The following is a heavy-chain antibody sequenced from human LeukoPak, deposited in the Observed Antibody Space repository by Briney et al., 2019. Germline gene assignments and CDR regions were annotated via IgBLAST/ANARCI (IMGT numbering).Heavy chain of an antibody. V-gene: IGHV3-20*04. Sequence: PGGSLRLSCAASGFTFDDYGMTWVRHVPGKGLEWVSGIDWNGDSTRYADSVKGRFTVSRDNAKNSLSLQMNSLRAEDTALYYCARSPADCSGGICYGFDYWGQGTLVTVSS. CDR3: ARSPADCSGGICYGFDY. CDR1: GFTFDDYG. J-gene: IGHJ4*02. D-gene: IGHD2-15*01. CDR2: IDWNGDST.